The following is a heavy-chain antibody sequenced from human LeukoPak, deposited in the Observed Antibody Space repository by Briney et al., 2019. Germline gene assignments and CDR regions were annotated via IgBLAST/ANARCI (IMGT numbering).Heavy chain of an antibody. CDR3: AKKSEIVVVVAAIDY. V-gene: IGHV3-30-3*02. CDR2: ISYDGSNT. Sequence: GGSLRLSCAASGFTFSAYAMHWVRQAPGKGLEWVAVISYDGSNTYYADSVKGRFTISRDNSKNTLYLQMNSLRAEDSAVYYCAKKSEIVVVVAAIDYWGQGTLVTVSS. CDR1: GFTFSAYA. J-gene: IGHJ4*02. D-gene: IGHD2-15*01.